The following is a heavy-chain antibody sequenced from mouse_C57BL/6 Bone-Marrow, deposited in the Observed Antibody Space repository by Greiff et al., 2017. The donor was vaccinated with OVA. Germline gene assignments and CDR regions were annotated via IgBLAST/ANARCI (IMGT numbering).Heavy chain of an antibody. D-gene: IGHD1-1*02. J-gene: IGHJ2*01. CDR1: GYAFTNYL. Sequence: QVQLQQSGAELVRPGTSVKVSCKASGYAFTNYLIEWVKQRPGQGLEWIGVINPGSGGTNYNEKFKGKATLTADKSSSTAYLQLSSLTSEDSAVYFCARGGGYSDYWGQGTTLTVSS. V-gene: IGHV1-54*01. CDR2: INPGSGGT. CDR3: ARGGGYSDY.